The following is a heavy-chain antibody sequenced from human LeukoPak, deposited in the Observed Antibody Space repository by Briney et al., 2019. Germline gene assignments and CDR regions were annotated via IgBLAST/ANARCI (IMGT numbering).Heavy chain of an antibody. CDR3: ARVRWGVSTATSYYFDF. Sequence: SETLSLTCTVSGVSISSYHWTWIRQPPGKGLEWIGYIYNNGGSDYNPSLKSRVNISEDTSKTQFSLNLNSVTAADTAVYYCARVRWGVSTATSYYFDFWGLGTLSPSPQ. CDR2: IYNNGGS. J-gene: IGHJ4*02. V-gene: IGHV4-59*01. CDR1: GVSISSYH. D-gene: IGHD3-16*01.